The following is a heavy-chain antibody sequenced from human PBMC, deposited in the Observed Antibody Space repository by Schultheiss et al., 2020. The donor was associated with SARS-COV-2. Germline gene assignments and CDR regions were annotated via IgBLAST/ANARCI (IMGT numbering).Heavy chain of an antibody. J-gene: IGHJ4*02. CDR1: GFTFSSYA. V-gene: IGHV3-23*01. Sequence: GGSLRLSCAASGFTFSSYAMSWVRQAPGKGLEWVSAMSGSGGAAYYVDSVKGRFTISRDNSKNTLYLQMDSLRAEDTAVYYCAKGSGAVAGAFDYYLDSWGQGTLVTVSS. D-gene: IGHD6-19*01. CDR2: MSGSGGAA. CDR3: AKGSGAVAGAFDYYLDS.